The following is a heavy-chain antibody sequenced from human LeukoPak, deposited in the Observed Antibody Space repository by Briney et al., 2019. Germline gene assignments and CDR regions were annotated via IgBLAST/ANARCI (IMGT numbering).Heavy chain of an antibody. V-gene: IGHV4-59*11. CDR1: GGSISSHY. J-gene: IGHJ4*02. CDR2: IHYSGST. D-gene: IGHD5-24*01. CDR3: ARVYGYNDYFDY. Sequence: SETLSLTCTVSGGSISSHYWSWIRQPPGKGLEWIGYIHYSGSTNYNPSLKSRVTMSVDTSKNQFSLKVSSVTAADTAVYYCARVYGYNDYFDYWGQGTLVTVSS.